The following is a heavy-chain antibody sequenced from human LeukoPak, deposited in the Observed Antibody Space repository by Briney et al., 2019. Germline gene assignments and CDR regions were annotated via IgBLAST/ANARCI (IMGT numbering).Heavy chain of an antibody. V-gene: IGHV3-43*01. D-gene: IGHD3-22*01. CDR2: ISWDGTP. CDR3: VKDLSYESSGYVFAY. CDR1: GFTYEDYT. J-gene: IGHJ4*02. Sequence: GGSLRLSCAASGFTYEDYTRHWVRQAPGKTLECVALISWDGTPYYTDSVKGRFPISRHHRKHSLYLKMDSLRSEHPAFYYCVKDLSYESSGYVFAYWGQGALVTVSS.